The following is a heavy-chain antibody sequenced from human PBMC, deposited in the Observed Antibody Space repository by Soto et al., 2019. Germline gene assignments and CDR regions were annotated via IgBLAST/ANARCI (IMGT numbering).Heavy chain of an antibody. CDR2: ISGSGGST. CDR1: GFTFSSYA. Sequence: GGSLRLSCAASGFTFSSYAMSWVRQAPGKGLEWVSAISGSGGSTYYADSVKGRFTISRDNSKNSLYLQMNSLRAEDTAVYYCAREPLNYYDSSGANSGFDYWGRGTLVTVAS. D-gene: IGHD3-22*01. J-gene: IGHJ4*02. V-gene: IGHV3-23*01. CDR3: AREPLNYYDSSGANSGFDY.